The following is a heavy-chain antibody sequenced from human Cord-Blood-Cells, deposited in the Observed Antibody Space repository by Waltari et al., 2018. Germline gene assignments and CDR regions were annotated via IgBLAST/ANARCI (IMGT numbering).Heavy chain of an antibody. J-gene: IGHJ4*02. Sequence: QVQLVQSGAEVKKPGASVKVSCKASGYPFTSYDINWVRQATGQGLEWMGWMNPNRGNTCYAQKFQGRVTMTRNTSISTAYMELSSLRSEDTALYYCARFDSGAYYDFWSGYYPWGQGTLVTVSS. CDR3: ARFDSGAYYDFWSGYYP. CDR1: GYPFTSYD. CDR2: MNPNRGNT. V-gene: IGHV1-8*01. D-gene: IGHD3-3*01.